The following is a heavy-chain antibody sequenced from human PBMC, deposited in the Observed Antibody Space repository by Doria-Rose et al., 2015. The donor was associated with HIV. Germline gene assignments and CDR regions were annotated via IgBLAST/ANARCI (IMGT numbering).Heavy chain of an antibody. Sequence: WVRQAPGKGLEWVAVIWYDGSKKYYADSVKGRFTTSRDNSKNTLYLQMSSLRAEDTAVYYCARGYSSSWTNAFDIWGQGTVVTVSS. CDR3: ARGYSSSWTNAFDI. CDR2: IWYDGSKK. J-gene: IGHJ3*02. V-gene: IGHV3-33*01. D-gene: IGHD6-13*01.